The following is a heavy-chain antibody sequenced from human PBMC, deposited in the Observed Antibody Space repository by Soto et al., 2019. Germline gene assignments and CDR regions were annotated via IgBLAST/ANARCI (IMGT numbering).Heavy chain of an antibody. CDR1: GFTFSSYW. D-gene: IGHD4-17*01. J-gene: IGHJ4*02. CDR2: IKQDGSEK. CDR3: ARDRDYGGNSEFDFDY. V-gene: IGHV3-7*01. Sequence: GGSLRLSCAASGFTFSSYWMSWVRQAPGKGLEWVANIKQDGSEKYYVDSVKGRFTISRDNAKNSLYLQMNSLRAEDTAVYYCARDRDYGGNSEFDFDYWGQGTLVTVSS.